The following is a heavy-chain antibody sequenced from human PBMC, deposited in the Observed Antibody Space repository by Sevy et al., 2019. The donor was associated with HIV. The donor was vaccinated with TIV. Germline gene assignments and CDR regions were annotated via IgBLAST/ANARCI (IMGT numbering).Heavy chain of an antibody. V-gene: IGHV4-59*13. CDR1: GGSISSYY. D-gene: IGHD3-10*01. J-gene: IGHJ4*02. Sequence: SETLSLTCTVSGGSISSYYWSWIRQPPGKGVEWIGYIYYSGSTNYNPSLKSRVTISVDTSKNQFSLKLSSVTAADTAVYYCARAVSGLWFGELTPFFDYWGQGTLVTVSS. CDR3: ARAVSGLWFGELTPFFDY. CDR2: IYYSGST.